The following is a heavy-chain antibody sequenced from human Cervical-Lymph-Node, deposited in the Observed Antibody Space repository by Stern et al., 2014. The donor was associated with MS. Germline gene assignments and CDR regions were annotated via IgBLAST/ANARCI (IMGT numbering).Heavy chain of an antibody. D-gene: IGHD3-22*01. CDR1: GFTFSDHY. V-gene: IGHV3-11*06. CDR2: ISSSSSYT. CDR3: ARVHYDGSAYYPFDY. J-gene: IGHJ4*02. Sequence: QVQLVESGGGLVKPGGSLRLSCVASGFTFSDHYMSWIRQGPGKGLEWVSYISSSSSYTRDAVSVKGRFSISRDNAKDSLYLQMNSLRAEDTAVYYCARVHYDGSAYYPFDYWGQGTLVTVSS.